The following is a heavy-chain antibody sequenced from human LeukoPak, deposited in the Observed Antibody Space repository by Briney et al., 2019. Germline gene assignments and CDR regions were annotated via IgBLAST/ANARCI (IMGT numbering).Heavy chain of an antibody. CDR1: GFTFSSYS. D-gene: IGHD5-18*01. CDR3: ARPFTHTAMAPFDY. J-gene: IGHJ4*02. Sequence: GGSLRLSCAASGFTFSSYSMNWVRQAPGKGLEWVSYISSSSSYIYYADSVKGRFTISRDNAKNSLYLQVNSLRAEDTAVYYCARPFTHTAMAPFDYWGQGTLVTVSS. CDR2: ISSSSSYI. V-gene: IGHV3-21*05.